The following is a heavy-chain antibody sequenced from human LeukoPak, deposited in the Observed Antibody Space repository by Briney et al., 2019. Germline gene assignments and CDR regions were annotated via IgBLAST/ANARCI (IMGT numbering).Heavy chain of an antibody. CDR2: INAGNGNT. CDR1: GYTFTSYA. CDR3: ARDFPFCSSTSCYLYNWLDP. D-gene: IGHD2-2*01. J-gene: IGHJ5*02. Sequence: ASVKVSCTASGYTFTSYAMHWVRQAPGQRLEWMGWINAGNGNTKYSQKFQGRVTITRDTSASTAYMELSSLRSEDTAVYYCARDFPFCSSTSCYLYNWLDPWGQGTLVTVSS. V-gene: IGHV1-3*01.